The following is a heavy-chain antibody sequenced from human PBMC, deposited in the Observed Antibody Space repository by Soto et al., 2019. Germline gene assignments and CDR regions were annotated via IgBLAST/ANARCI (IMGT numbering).Heavy chain of an antibody. D-gene: IGHD5-12*01. CDR3: ATSVGYGPIDFDS. V-gene: IGHV1-69*02. Sequence: SVKVSCKPSGCTFSSYTIICVRQAPRQGLEWMGRIIPILGIANYAQKFQGRVTITADKSTSTAYMELSSLRSEDTGVYYCATSVGYGPIDFDSWGQGTLVTVSS. CDR2: IIPILGIA. CDR1: GCTFSSYT. J-gene: IGHJ4*02.